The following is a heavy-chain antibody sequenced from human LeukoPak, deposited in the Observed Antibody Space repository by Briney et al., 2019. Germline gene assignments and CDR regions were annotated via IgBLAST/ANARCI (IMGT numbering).Heavy chain of an antibody. CDR3: ARVSRQKRGLWFSDGNDY. CDR1: GFTFSSYS. CDR2: ISSSSSTI. D-gene: IGHD5-18*01. J-gene: IGHJ4*02. V-gene: IGHV3-48*01. Sequence: GGSLRLSCAASGFTFSSYSMNWVRQAPGKGLEWVSYISSSSSTIYYADSVKGRFTISRDNSKNTLYLQMNSLRAEDTAVYYCARVSRQKRGLWFSDGNDYWGQGTLVAVSS.